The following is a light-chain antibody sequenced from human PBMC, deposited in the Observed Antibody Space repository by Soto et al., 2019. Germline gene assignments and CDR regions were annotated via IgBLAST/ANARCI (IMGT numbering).Light chain of an antibody. V-gene: IGKV3D-15*01. J-gene: IGKJ4*01. CDR2: GAS. CDR1: QSINSH. Sequence: EIVMPQSPATLSVSPGETTRLSCSAGQSINSHVAWYQQKVGQTPRLLIHGASTRATGIAARFSGSGSGTEFTLTISGLQSEDFATFYCQQYNNWPVTFGGGTKVDI. CDR3: QQYNNWPVT.